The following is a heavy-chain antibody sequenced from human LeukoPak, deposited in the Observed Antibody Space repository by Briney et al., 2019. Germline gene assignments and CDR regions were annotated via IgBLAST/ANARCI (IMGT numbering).Heavy chain of an antibody. V-gene: IGHV1-3*01. CDR2: INAGNGNT. CDR1: GYTFTSYA. CDR3: ARDLLTYYYGSGSPAY. Sequence: ASVKVSCKASGYTFTSYAMHWASQAPGQRLEWMGWINAGNGNTKYSQKFQGRVTITRDTSASTAYMELSSLRSEDTAVYYCARDLLTYYYGSGSPAYWGQGTLVTVSS. J-gene: IGHJ4*02. D-gene: IGHD3-10*01.